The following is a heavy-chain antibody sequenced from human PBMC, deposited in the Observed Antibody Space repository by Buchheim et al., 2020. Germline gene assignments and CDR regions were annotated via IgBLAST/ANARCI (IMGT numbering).Heavy chain of an antibody. CDR3: ARVDPVEMAPTDYYGMDV. CDR1: GFTFSSYW. Sequence: EVQLVESGGGLVKPGGSLRLSCAASGFTFSSYWMHWVRQAPGKGLVWVSRINSDGSSTSYADSVKGRFTISRDNAKNTLYLQMNSLRAEDTAVYYCARVDPVEMAPTDYYGMDVWGQGTT. CDR2: INSDGSST. J-gene: IGHJ6*02. D-gene: IGHD5-24*01. V-gene: IGHV3-74*01.